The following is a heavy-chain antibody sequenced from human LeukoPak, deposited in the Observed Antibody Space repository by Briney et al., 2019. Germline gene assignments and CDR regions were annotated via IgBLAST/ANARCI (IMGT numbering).Heavy chain of an antibody. Sequence: SETLSLTCTVSGYSISSGYYWGWIRQPPGKGLEWIGSVYHSGNTYYNPSLRSRLTISVDTSNNQFSLKMSSVTAADTAVYYCARVYDFWSASVYYYYMDVWGKGTTVTVSS. D-gene: IGHD3-3*01. CDR1: GYSISSGYY. J-gene: IGHJ6*03. CDR3: ARVYDFWSASVYYYYMDV. V-gene: IGHV4-38-2*02. CDR2: VYHSGNT.